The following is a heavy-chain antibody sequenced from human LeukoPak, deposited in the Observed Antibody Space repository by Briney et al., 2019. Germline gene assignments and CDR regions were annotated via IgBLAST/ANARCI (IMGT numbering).Heavy chain of an antibody. Sequence: SETLSLTCAVYGGSFSGYYWSWIRQPPGKGLEWIGEINHSGSTNYNPSIKSRVTISVDTSKNQFSLKLSSVTAADTAVYYCARARGIVVVVAEDCYFDYWGQGTLVAVSS. V-gene: IGHV4-34*01. CDR1: GGSFSGYY. D-gene: IGHD2-15*01. J-gene: IGHJ4*02. CDR2: INHSGST. CDR3: ARARGIVVVVAEDCYFDY.